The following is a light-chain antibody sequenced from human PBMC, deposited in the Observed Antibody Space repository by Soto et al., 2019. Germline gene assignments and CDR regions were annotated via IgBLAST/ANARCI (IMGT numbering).Light chain of an antibody. CDR2: SND. Sequence: QLVLTQPPSASGTPGQRVTISCSGSSSNIGRNPVNWYQQVPGTAPTLLIYSNDQRPSGVPDRFSGSKSGTSASLAVNGLKSEDEADYYCAAWDDSLNGPLFGGGTKLTVL. CDR3: AAWDDSLNGPL. J-gene: IGLJ3*02. CDR1: SSNIGRNP. V-gene: IGLV1-44*01.